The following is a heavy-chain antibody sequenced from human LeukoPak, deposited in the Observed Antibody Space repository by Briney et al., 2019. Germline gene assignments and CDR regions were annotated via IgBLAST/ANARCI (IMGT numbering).Heavy chain of an antibody. CDR3: ASIGGLAARSYYCYMDV. D-gene: IGHD6-6*01. J-gene: IGHJ6*03. V-gene: IGHV1-18*01. CDR2: ISAYNGNT. CDR1: GYTFTSYV. Sequence: ASVKVSCKASGYTFTSYVISWVRQAPGQGLEWMGWISAYNGNTNYAQKLQGRVTMTTDTSTSTAYMELRSLRSDDTAVYYCASIGGLAARSYYCYMDVWGKGTTVTVSS.